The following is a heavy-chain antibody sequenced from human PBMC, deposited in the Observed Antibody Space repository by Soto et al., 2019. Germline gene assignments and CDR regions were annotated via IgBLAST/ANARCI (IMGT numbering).Heavy chain of an antibody. CDR1: GFTFRSYA. CDR3: ARASGYCSSTSCYVLV. Sequence: PGGSLRLSCAASGFTFRSYAMHWVRQAPGKGLEWVAVISYDGSNKYYADSVKGRFTISRDNSKNTLYLQMNSLRAEDTAVYYCARASGYCSSTSCYVLVWGQGTMVTVSS. CDR2: ISYDGSNK. V-gene: IGHV3-30-3*01. D-gene: IGHD2-2*01. J-gene: IGHJ4*03.